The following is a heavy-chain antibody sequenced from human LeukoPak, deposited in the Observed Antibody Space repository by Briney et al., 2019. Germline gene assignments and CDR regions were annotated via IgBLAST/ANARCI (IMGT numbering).Heavy chain of an antibody. D-gene: IGHD2-21*01. CDR1: GGSISSGSYY. J-gene: IGHJ4*02. CDR2: IYYSGST. V-gene: IGHV4-61*01. CDR3: ARGGEAWFDY. Sequence: SETLSLTCTVSGGSISSGSYYWSWIRQPPGKGLEWIGYIYYSGSTNYNPSLKSRVTISVDTSKNQFSLRLSSVTAADTAVYYCARGGEAWFDYWGQGTLVTVSS.